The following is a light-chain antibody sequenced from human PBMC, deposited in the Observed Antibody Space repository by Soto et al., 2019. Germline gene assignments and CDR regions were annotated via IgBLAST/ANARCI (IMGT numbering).Light chain of an antibody. CDR1: QSISDS. J-gene: IGKJ1*01. V-gene: IGKV1-5*03. Sequence: DIQMTQSPSTLSASVGDRVTITCRASQSISDSLAWYQQKPGKAPKLLIYEASSLKSGVPSRLSGSRSGTEYTLTISSLQPDDFATYHCQQYNGYWTFGQGTKVEIK. CDR2: EAS. CDR3: QQYNGYWT.